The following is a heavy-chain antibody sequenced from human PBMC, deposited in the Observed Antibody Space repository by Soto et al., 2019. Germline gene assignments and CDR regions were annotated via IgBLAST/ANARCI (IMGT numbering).Heavy chain of an antibody. CDR1: GGSISSGGYY. D-gene: IGHD3-16*02. J-gene: IGHJ6*02. CDR3: ARSYREIGGMDV. CDR2: ISYGGST. V-gene: IGHV4-31*03. Sequence: QVQLQESGPGLVKPSQTLSLTCTVSGGSISSGGYYWSRIRQQPGKGLEWIGYISYGGSTYYNPSLQGRITISVDTSKIQLSLKLSSVTAADTAVYYCARSYREIGGMDVWDQGTTVTVSS.